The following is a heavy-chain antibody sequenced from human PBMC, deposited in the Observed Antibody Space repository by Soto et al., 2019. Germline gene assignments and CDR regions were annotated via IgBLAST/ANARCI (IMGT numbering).Heavy chain of an antibody. Sequence: QVQLVESGGGVVQPGRSLRLSCAASGFTFSSYGMHWVRQAPGKGLEWVAVIWYDGSNEYDVDSVKGRFTISRDNSKNTLFLQMNTLRADDTAVYYCARDSARVVVMTHFDYWGQGTLVTVSS. CDR2: IWYDGSNE. D-gene: IGHD2-21*01. V-gene: IGHV3-33*01. J-gene: IGHJ4*02. CDR1: GFTFSSYG. CDR3: ARDSARVVVMTHFDY.